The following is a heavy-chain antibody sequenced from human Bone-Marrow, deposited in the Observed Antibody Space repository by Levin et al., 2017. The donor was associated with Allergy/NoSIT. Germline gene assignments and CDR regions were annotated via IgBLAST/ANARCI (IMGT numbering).Heavy chain of an antibody. V-gene: IGHV4-30-2*01. CDR1: GASLSSGANS. J-gene: IGHJ3*01. Sequence: NTSETLSLTCTVSGASLSSGANSWNWIRQPPGKGLEWIGYIYHSGTTYYNPSLKSRVTISFDRSKNQFSLNLTSVTAADTAVYYCAKAGNTFGRDAFDVWGQGTMVTVSS. CDR3: AKAGNTFGRDAFDV. CDR2: IYHSGTT. D-gene: IGHD1-14*01.